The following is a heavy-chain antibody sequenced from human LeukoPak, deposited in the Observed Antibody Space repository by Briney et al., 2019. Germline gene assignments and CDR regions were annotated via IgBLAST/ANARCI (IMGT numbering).Heavy chain of an antibody. V-gene: IGHV3-30*03. D-gene: IGHD3-10*01. CDR2: ISYDGSNK. J-gene: IGHJ3*02. CDR1: GFTFSSYG. Sequence: PGGSLRLSCVASGFTFSSYGMHWVRQAPGKGLEWVAVISYDGSNKYYADSVKGRFTISRDNSKNTLYLQMNSLRAEDTAVYYCGLTMVHAFDIWGQGTMVTVSS. CDR3: GLTMVHAFDI.